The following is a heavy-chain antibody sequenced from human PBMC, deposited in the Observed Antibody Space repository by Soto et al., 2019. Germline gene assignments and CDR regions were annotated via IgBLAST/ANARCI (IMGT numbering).Heavy chain of an antibody. CDR1: GGSIRSYY. V-gene: IGHV4-59*01. CDR3: ARVRPAASYFDY. Sequence: SETLSLTCTVPGGSIRSYYWSWIRQPPGKGLEWIGYIYYSGSTNYNPSLKSRVTISVDTSKNQFSLKLSSVTAADTAVYYCARVRPAASYFDYWGQGTLVTVSS. J-gene: IGHJ4*02. CDR2: IYYSGST. D-gene: IGHD2-2*01.